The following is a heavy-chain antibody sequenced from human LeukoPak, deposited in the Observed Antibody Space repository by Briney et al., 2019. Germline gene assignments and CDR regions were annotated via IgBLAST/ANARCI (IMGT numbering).Heavy chain of an antibody. CDR2: IYYSGST. Sequence: SQTLSLTCTVSGGSISSGDYYWSWISQPPGKGLEWIGYIYYSGSTYYNPSRKGRVTISVDTSKNQFSLKLSSVTAADTAVYYCAREIRRITISGVVIWGFDYWGQGTLVTVSS. J-gene: IGHJ4*02. V-gene: IGHV4-30-4*08. CDR3: AREIRRITISGVVIWGFDY. CDR1: GGSISSGDYY. D-gene: IGHD3-3*01.